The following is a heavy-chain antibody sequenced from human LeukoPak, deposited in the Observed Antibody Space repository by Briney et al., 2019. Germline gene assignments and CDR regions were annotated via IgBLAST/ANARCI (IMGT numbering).Heavy chain of an antibody. CDR2: IYHSGST. J-gene: IGHJ6*03. D-gene: IGHD2-15*01. V-gene: IGHV4-39*07. CDR3: ARDPPLEYCSGGSCSRDMDV. Sequence: SETLSLTCTVSGGSISSSSYYWGWIRQPPGKGLEWIGSIYHSGSTYYNPSLKSRVTISVDTSKNQFSLKLSSVTAADTAVYYCARDPPLEYCSGGSCSRDMDVWGKGTTVTVSS. CDR1: GGSISSSSYY.